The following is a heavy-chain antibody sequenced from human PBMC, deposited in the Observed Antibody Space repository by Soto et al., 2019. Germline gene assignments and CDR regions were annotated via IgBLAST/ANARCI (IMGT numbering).Heavy chain of an antibody. V-gene: IGHV3-9*01. Sequence: EVQLVESGGGLVQPGRSLRLSCAASGFTFDDYAMHWVRQAPGKGLEWVSGISWNSGSIGYADSVKGRFTISRDNAKNSLYLQMNSLGAEDTALYYCAKDNNPYGDYVFDYWGQGTLVTVSS. J-gene: IGHJ4*02. CDR2: ISWNSGSI. CDR1: GFTFDDYA. CDR3: AKDNNPYGDYVFDY. D-gene: IGHD4-17*01.